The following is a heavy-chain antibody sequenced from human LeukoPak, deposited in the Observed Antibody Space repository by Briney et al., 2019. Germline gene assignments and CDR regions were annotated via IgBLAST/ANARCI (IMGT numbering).Heavy chain of an antibody. V-gene: IGHV3-7*01. CDR2: IKQDGSEK. J-gene: IGHJ5*02. D-gene: IGHD6-13*01. CDR3: ASYIAAAGTWSRWFDP. Sequence: PGGSLRLSCTASRFTFSSYWMSWVRQAPGKGLEWVANIKQDGSEKHYVDSVKGRFTISRDNAKNSLYLQMNSLRAEDTAVYYCASYIAAAGTWSRWFDPWGQGTLVTVSS. CDR1: RFTFSSYW.